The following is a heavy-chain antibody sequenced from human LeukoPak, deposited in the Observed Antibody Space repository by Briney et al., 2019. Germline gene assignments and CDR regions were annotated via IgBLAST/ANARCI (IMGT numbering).Heavy chain of an antibody. CDR1: GGSISSSSYY. V-gene: IGHV4-39*01. CDR3: ARQLQLWCYYFDY. J-gene: IGHJ4*02. D-gene: IGHD5-18*01. Sequence: PSETLSLTCTVSGGSISSSSYYWGWIRQPPGKGLEWIGSIYYSGSTYYNPSLKSRVTISVDTSKNQFSLKLSSVTAADTAVYYCARQLQLWCYYFDYWGQGTLVTVSS. CDR2: IYYSGST.